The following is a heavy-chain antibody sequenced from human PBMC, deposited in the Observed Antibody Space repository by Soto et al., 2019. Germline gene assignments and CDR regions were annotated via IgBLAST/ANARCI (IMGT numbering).Heavy chain of an antibody. CDR3: AREAGHEEVTLHFDY. CDR1: GFTFSSYG. D-gene: IGHD3-10*01. CDR2: IWYDGSNK. V-gene: IGHV3-33*01. Sequence: QVQLVESGGGVVQPGRSLRLSCAASGFTFSSYGMHWVRQAPGKGLEWVAVIWYDGSNKYYADSVKGRFTISRDNSKNTLYLQMNSLRADDTAVYYCAREAGHEEVTLHFDYWGQGTLVTVSS. J-gene: IGHJ4*02.